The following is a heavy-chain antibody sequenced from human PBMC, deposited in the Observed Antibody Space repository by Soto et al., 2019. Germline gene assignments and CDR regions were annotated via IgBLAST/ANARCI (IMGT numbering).Heavy chain of an antibody. Sequence: GGSLRLSCAASGFTLSSYAMHWVRQAPGKGLEWVAVISYDGSNKYYADTVKGRFTISRDNSKNTLYLQMNSLRAEDTAVYYCARVSLNYDSSGYYFDYWGQGTLVTVSS. CDR2: ISYDGSNK. CDR3: ARVSLNYDSSGYYFDY. J-gene: IGHJ4*02. V-gene: IGHV3-30-3*01. CDR1: GFTLSSYA. D-gene: IGHD3-22*01.